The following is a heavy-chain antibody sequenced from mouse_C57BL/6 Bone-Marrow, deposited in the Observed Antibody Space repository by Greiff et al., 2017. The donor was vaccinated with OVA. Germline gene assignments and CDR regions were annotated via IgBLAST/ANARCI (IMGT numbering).Heavy chain of an antibody. D-gene: IGHD2-4*01. Sequence: VQLQQPGAELVRPGTSVKLSCKASGYTFTSYWMHWVKQRPGQGLEWIGVIDPSDSYTNYNQKFKGKATLTVDTSSSTAYMQLSSLTSEDPAVYYCARRGYYDLAWFAYGGQGTLVTVSA. V-gene: IGHV1-59*01. J-gene: IGHJ3*01. CDR3: ARRGYYDLAWFAY. CDR2: IDPSDSYT. CDR1: GYTFTSYW.